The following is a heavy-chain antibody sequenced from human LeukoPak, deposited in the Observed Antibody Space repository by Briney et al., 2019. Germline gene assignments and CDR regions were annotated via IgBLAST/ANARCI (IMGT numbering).Heavy chain of an antibody. J-gene: IGHJ4*02. Sequence: ASVKVSCKASGYTVTSYGISWVRQAPGQAREGMGWISGYNGNTNYAQKLQGRVTMTTDTSTSTAYMELRSLRSDDTAVYYCARDFHSSGYYHYFHYWGQGTLVTASS. D-gene: IGHD3-22*01. CDR3: ARDFHSSGYYHYFHY. CDR1: GYTVTSYG. CDR2: ISGYNGNT. V-gene: IGHV1-18*01.